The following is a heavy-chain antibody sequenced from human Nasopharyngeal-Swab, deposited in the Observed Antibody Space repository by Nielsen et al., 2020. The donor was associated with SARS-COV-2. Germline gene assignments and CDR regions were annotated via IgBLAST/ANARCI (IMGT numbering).Heavy chain of an antibody. V-gene: IGHV1-58*01. CDR3: ATRGYCSGGSCYSLYYYYGMDV. CDR1: GFTFTSSA. D-gene: IGHD2-15*01. Sequence: SVKVSCKASGFTFTSSAVQWVRQARGQRLEWIGWIVVGSGNTNYAQKFQERVTITRDMSTSTAYMELSSLRSEDTAVYYCATRGYCSGGSCYSLYYYYGMDVWGQGTTVTVSS. J-gene: IGHJ6*02. CDR2: IVVGSGNT.